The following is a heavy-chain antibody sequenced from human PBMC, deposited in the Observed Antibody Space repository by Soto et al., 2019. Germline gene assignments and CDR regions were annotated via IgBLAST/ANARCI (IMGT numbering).Heavy chain of an antibody. CDR1: GGSGRAYY. J-gene: IGHJ6*02. CDR2: IYSSGST. D-gene: IGHD3-3*01. CDR3: ARRPITTFGVVITGYGLDV. V-gene: IGHV4-4*07. Sequence: SATLSLTFTVSGGSGRAYYWRWIRQPAGKGLEWIGRIYSSGSTNYNPSLRSRVSMSVDTSKNQFSLKMTPVTAADTAVYYCARRPITTFGVVITGYGLDVWGQGTTVTVSS.